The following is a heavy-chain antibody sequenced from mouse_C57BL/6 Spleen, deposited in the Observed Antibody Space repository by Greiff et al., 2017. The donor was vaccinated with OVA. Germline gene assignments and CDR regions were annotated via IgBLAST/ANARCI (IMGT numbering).Heavy chain of an antibody. D-gene: IGHD1-1*02. CDR1: GFSLTSYG. CDR2: IWSGGST. Sequence: VKLMESGPGLVQPSQSLSITCTVSGFSLTSYGVHWVRQSPGKGLEWLGVIWSGGSTDYNAAFISRLSISKDNSKSQVFFKMNSLQADDTAIYYCASYGQFAYWGQGTLVTVSA. J-gene: IGHJ3*01. CDR3: ASYGQFAY. V-gene: IGHV2-2*01.